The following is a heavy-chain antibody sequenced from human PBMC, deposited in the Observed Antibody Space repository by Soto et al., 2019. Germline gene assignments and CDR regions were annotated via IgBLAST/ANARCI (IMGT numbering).Heavy chain of an antibody. V-gene: IGHV3-73*02. CDR1: GFTFSGSA. J-gene: IGHJ4*02. CDR2: IRSKANSYAT. Sequence: EMQLVESGGGLVQPGGSLKLSCAASGFTFSGSAMHWVRQASGKGLEWVGRIRSKANSYATAYAASVKGRFTISRDDSKNTAYLQMNSLKTEDTAVYYCTRSHGGEGNWGQGTLVTVSS. CDR3: TRSHGGEGN. D-gene: IGHD3-10*01.